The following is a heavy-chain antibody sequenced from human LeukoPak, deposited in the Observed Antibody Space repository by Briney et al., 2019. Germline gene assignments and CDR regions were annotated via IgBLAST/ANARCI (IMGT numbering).Heavy chain of an antibody. J-gene: IGHJ3*02. CDR3: ARGGRGSAAVVAPRSFDI. Sequence: GGSLRLSCATSGFTFSSYAMNWVRQAPGKGLECVSFISTSGDFTYYAASVKGRFTVSRDNSKNTLYLQMNSLRAEDSALYYCARGGRGSAAVVAPRSFDIWGQGTMVTVSS. V-gene: IGHV3-23*01. D-gene: IGHD3-22*01. CDR1: GFTFSSYA. CDR2: ISTSGDFT.